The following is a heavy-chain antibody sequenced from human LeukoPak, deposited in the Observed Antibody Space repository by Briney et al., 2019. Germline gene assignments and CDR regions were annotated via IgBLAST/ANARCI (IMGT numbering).Heavy chain of an antibody. CDR2: INPNGGST. V-gene: IGHV1-46*01. Sequence: GASVKVSCKASGYTFTSYYMHWVRQAPGQGLEWMGIINPNGGSTSYAQKFQGRVTMTRDTSTGTVYMELSSLRSEDTAVYYCARGHSGTYWYFDLWGRGTLVTVSS. CDR3: ARGHSGTYWYFDL. D-gene: IGHD1-26*01. J-gene: IGHJ2*01. CDR1: GYTFTSYY.